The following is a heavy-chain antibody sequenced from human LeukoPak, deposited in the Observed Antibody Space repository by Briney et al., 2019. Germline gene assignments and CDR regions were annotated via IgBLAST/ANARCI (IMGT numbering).Heavy chain of an antibody. D-gene: IGHD5-24*01. CDR2: IVPIFGTA. J-gene: IGHJ4*02. CDR1: GGTFSSYA. Sequence: SVKVSCKASGGTFSSYAISWVRLAPGQGLEWMGRIVPIFGTANYAQKFQGRVTITTDESTSTAYMELSSLRSEDTAVYYCARDREMATIWWGQGTLVTVSS. CDR3: ARDREMATIW. V-gene: IGHV1-69*05.